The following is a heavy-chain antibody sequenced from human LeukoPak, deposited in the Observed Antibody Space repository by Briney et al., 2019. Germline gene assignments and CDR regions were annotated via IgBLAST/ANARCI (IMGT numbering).Heavy chain of an antibody. Sequence: PGGSLRLSWAPSGFTFRSNAMSWVARPPGRGLEGFSAFSGSGGSTYYADSVKGRFTISRDNSKNTLYLQMNSLRAEDTAVYYCAKEEACGGDCYFDYWGQGTLVTVSS. CDR1: GFTFRSNA. CDR2: FSGSGGST. V-gene: IGHV3-23*01. CDR3: AKEEACGGDCYFDY. D-gene: IGHD2-21*02. J-gene: IGHJ4*02.